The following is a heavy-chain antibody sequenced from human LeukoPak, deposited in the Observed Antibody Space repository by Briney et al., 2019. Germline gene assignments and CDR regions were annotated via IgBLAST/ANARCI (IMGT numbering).Heavy chain of an antibody. CDR2: IYYSGST. V-gene: IGHV4-59*01. J-gene: IGHJ4*02. CDR3: ARETSDHLFDY. Sequence: PSETLSLTCTVSGGSISSYYWSWIRQPPGKGLEWIGYIYYSGSTNYNPSLKSRVTISVDTSKNQFSLKLSSVTAADTAVYYCARETSDHLFDYWGQGTLVTVSS. CDR1: GGSISSYY.